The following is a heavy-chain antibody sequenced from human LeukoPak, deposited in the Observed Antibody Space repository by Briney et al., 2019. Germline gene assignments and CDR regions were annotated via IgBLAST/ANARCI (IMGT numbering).Heavy chain of an antibody. CDR1: GYTFTSYY. J-gene: IGHJ4*02. CDR3: ARSRGNIYYYDSSGDQLYFDY. Sequence: ASVKVSCKASGYTFTSYYMHWVRQAPGQGLEWMGLINPSGGSIRYAQNFQGRVTMTRDTSTSTVYMELNSLRSEDTAVYYCARSRGNIYYYDSSGDQLYFDYWGQGTLVTVSS. D-gene: IGHD3-22*01. CDR2: INPSGGSI. V-gene: IGHV1-46*01.